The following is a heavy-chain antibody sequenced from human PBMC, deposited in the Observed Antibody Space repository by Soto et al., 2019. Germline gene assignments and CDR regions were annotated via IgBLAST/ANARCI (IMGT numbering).Heavy chain of an antibody. Sequence: SVKVSCKASGGTFSSYAISWVRQAPGQGLEWMGGIIPIFGTANYAQKFQGRVTITADKSTSTAYMELSSLRSEDAAVYYCASLSGYCSSTSCYFDYWGQGTLVTVSS. D-gene: IGHD2-2*01. CDR3: ASLSGYCSSTSCYFDY. CDR1: GGTFSSYA. CDR2: IIPIFGTA. J-gene: IGHJ4*02. V-gene: IGHV1-69*06.